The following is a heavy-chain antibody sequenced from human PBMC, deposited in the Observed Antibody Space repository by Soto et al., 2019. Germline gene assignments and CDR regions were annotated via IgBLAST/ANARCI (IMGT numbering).Heavy chain of an antibody. V-gene: IGHV3-7*01. CDR2: IKQDGSEK. D-gene: IGHD3-16*01. CDR3: ARARGVDV. J-gene: IGHJ6*02. CDR1: GFTFSSYS. Sequence: ELQLVESGGGLVQPGGSLRLSCAASGFTFSSYSMSWVRQAPGKGLEWVANIKQDGSEKYYVDSVKGRFTISRDNAKNSLYLQMNSLRAEDTAVYYCARARGVDVWGQGTTVTVSS.